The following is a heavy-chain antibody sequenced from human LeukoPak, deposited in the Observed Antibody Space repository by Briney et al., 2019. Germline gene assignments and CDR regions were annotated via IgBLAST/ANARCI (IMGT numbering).Heavy chain of an antibody. CDR2: IIPIFGTA. V-gene: IGHV1-69*13. CDR1: GGTFSSYA. Sequence: SVKVSCKASGGTFSSYAISWVRQAPGQGLEWIGGIIPIFGTANYAQKFQGRVTITADESTSTAYMELSSLRSEDTAVYYCARERIVVVVAAISPYYYGMDVWGQGTTVTVSS. J-gene: IGHJ6*02. D-gene: IGHD2-15*01. CDR3: ARERIVVVVAAISPYYYGMDV.